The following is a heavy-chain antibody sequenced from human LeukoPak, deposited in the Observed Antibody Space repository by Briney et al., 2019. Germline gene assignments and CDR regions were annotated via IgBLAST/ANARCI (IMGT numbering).Heavy chain of an antibody. CDR3: AKDILWFGEPDAFDI. Sequence: GRSLRLSCAAPGFTFSSYGMHWVRQAPGKGLEWVAVISYDGSNKYYADSVKGRFTISRDNSKNTLYLQMNSLRAEDTAVYYCAKDILWFGEPDAFDIWGQGTMVTVSS. J-gene: IGHJ3*02. V-gene: IGHV3-30*18. CDR1: GFTFSSYG. D-gene: IGHD3-10*01. CDR2: ISYDGSNK.